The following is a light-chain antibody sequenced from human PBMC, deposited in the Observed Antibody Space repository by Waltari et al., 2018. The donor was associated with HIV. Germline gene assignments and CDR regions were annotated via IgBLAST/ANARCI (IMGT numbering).Light chain of an antibody. CDR3: SSYTSASTNVV. CDR2: DVS. Sequence: QSALTQPASVSGSPGQSITISCTATSSDVGGYNYVSWYQQHPGKAPKLMIFDVSYRPSGVSTRFSGSKSGNTASLTISGLQAEDEADYYCSSYTSASTNVVFGGGTKLTVL. CDR1: SSDVGGYNY. V-gene: IGLV2-14*03. J-gene: IGLJ2*01.